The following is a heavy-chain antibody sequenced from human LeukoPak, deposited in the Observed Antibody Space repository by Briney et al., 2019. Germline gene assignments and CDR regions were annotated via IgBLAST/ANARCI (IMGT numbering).Heavy chain of an antibody. V-gene: IGHV3-23*01. Sequence: GGSLRLSCAATGFTFSSYAMSWVRQAPGKGLEWVSAISGRRGDTYYADSVKGRFTISRDNSKNTLYLQMNSLRAEDTAVYYCARERDSSGYFDSWGQGTLVTVSS. CDR2: ISGRRGDT. J-gene: IGHJ4*02. CDR3: ARERDSSGYFDS. CDR1: GFTFSSYA. D-gene: IGHD3-22*01.